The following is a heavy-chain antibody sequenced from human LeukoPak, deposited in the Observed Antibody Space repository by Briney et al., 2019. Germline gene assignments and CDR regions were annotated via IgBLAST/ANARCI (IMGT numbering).Heavy chain of an antibody. V-gene: IGHV3-66*01. CDR2: IYRGGDT. D-gene: IGHD3-3*01. J-gene: IGHJ4*02. CDR3: ATRPDDNDFPYFDF. Sequence: GGSLRLXCAASGXTVGSKYMGWVRQAPGKGLEWVSVIYRGGDTYYADSVRGRFTVSRDISQNTLYLQMNRLRVEDTAVYYCATRPDDNDFPYFDFWGQGTLVLVSS. CDR1: GXTVGSKY.